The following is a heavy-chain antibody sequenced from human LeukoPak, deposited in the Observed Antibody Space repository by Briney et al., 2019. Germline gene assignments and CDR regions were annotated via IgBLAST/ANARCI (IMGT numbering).Heavy chain of an antibody. V-gene: IGHV4-39*07. CDR3: ARVKLGGDHYDILTGYSH. CDR1: GGSISSSSYY. J-gene: IGHJ4*02. CDR2: IYYSGST. D-gene: IGHD3-9*01. Sequence: SETLSLTCTVSGGSISSSSYYWGWIRQPPGKGLEWIGSIYYSGSTYYNPSLKSRVTISVDTSKNQFSLKLSSVTAADTAVYYCARVKLGGDHYDILTGYSHWGQGTLVTVSS.